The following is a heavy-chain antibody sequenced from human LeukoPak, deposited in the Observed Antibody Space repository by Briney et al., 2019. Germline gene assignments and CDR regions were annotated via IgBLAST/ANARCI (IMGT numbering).Heavy chain of an antibody. V-gene: IGHV4-38-2*02. J-gene: IGHJ5*02. CDR3: AREAVGFDP. Sequence: SETLSLTCTVSGYSISSGYYWGWIRQPPGKGLEWTGSIYHSGSTYYNPSLKSRVTISVDTSKNQFSLKLSSVTAADTAVYYCAREAVGFDPWGQGTLVTVSS. D-gene: IGHD6-19*01. CDR1: GYSISSGYY. CDR2: IYHSGST.